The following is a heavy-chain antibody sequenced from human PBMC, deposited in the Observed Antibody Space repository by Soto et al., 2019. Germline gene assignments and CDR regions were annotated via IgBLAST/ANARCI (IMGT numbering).Heavy chain of an antibody. CDR2: IYYSGST. D-gene: IGHD4-17*01. V-gene: IGHV4-39*01. CDR1: GGSISSSSYY. Sequence: SETLSLTCTVSGGSISSSSYYWGWIRQPPGKGLEWIGSIYYSGSTYYNPSLKSRGTISVDTSKTQFSLKLSSVTAADTAVYYCARSITTVVTLDYWGQGTLVTVSS. CDR3: ARSITTVVTLDY. J-gene: IGHJ4*02.